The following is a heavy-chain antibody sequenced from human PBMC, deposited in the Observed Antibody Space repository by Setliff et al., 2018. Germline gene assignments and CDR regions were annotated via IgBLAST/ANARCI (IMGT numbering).Heavy chain of an antibody. J-gene: IGHJ6*02. V-gene: IGHV4-39*07. CDR1: GGSISSSSYY. CDR2: IYYSGST. D-gene: IGHD6-19*01. CDR3: ARVNQYSSVWYNYYYGMDV. Sequence: SETLSLTCTVSGGSISSSSYYWGWIRQPPGKGLEWIGSIYYSGSTYYNPSLKSRVTISVDTSKNQFSLKLSSVTAADTAVYYCARVNQYSSVWYNYYYGMDVWGQGTTVTVPS.